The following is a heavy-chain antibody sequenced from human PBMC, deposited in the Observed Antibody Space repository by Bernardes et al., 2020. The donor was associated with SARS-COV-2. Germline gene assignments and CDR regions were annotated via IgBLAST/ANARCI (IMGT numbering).Heavy chain of an antibody. CDR3: ARSIPLSSGWFHLDY. D-gene: IGHD6-19*01. Sequence: ASVKVSCKASGFTFSRYDVSWVRQASGQGLEWMGRMNPTSGNTGYAQKFQGRVTMTRNTSITTAYMELTGLRSEDAAVYFCARSIPLSSGWFHLDYWGPGTVVIVSS. V-gene: IGHV1-8*01. CDR1: GFTFSRYD. CDR2: MNPTSGNT. J-gene: IGHJ4*02.